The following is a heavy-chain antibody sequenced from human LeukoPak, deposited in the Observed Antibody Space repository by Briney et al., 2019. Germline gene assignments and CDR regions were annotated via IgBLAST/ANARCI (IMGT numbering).Heavy chain of an antibody. V-gene: IGHV4-30-4*01. Sequence: SETLSLTCTVPGGSISSDDYQWSWIRQPPGKGLEWIGYIYYSGSTSSNPSLKSRVTISVDTSKNRFSLRLSSVTAADTAVYYCARSDYYYDSSGYPLFDYWGQGILVTVSS. CDR3: ARSDYYYDSSGYPLFDY. D-gene: IGHD3-22*01. J-gene: IGHJ4*02. CDR1: GGSISSDDYQ. CDR2: IYYSGST.